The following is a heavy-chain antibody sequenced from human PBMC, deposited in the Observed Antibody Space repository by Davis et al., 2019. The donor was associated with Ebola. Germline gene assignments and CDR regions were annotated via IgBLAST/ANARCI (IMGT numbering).Heavy chain of an antibody. J-gene: IGHJ6*02. CDR3: AKDQWFGESFYYYYGMDV. V-gene: IGHV3-21*01. CDR2: ISSSSSYI. Sequence: GESLKISCAVSGFTFSSYSMNWVRQAPGKGLEWVSSISSSSSYIYYADSVKGRFTISRDNAKNSLYLQMNSLRAEDTAVYYCAKDQWFGESFYYYYGMDVWGQGTTVTVSS. D-gene: IGHD3-10*01. CDR1: GFTFSSYS.